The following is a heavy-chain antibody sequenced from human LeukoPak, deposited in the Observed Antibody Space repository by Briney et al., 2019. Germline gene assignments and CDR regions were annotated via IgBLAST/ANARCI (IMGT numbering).Heavy chain of an antibody. V-gene: IGHV3-30*02. Sequence: GGSLRLSCAAPGFTFKRYNMHWVRQAPGKGLEWVAFVEDDESSDSYADSVKGRFTISRDNSTSTVYLQMNSLRPEDTAVYYCVKDGRKYMFDYWGQGILVTVSS. D-gene: IGHD1-1*01. CDR2: VEDDESSD. CDR1: GFTFKRYN. CDR3: VKDGRKYMFDY. J-gene: IGHJ4*02.